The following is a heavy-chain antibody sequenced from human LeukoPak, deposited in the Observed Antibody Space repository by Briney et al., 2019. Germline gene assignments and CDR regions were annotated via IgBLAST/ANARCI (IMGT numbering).Heavy chain of an antibody. J-gene: IGHJ4*02. D-gene: IGHD2-8*02. CDR3: AKRPHCTGGVCYSIDY. V-gene: IGHV3-23*01. CDR2: ISGSGGST. Sequence: GGSLRLSCAASGFTFSSYAMSWVRQAPGKGLEWVSAISGSGGSTYYADSVKGRFTISRDNSKNTLYLQMNSLRAEDTAVYYCAKRPHCTGGVCYSIDYGGQGTLVTVSS. CDR1: GFTFSSYA.